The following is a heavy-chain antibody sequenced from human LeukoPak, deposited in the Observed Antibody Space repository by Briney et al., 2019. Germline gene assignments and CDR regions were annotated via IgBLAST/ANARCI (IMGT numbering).Heavy chain of an antibody. Sequence: ASVKVSCKPSGYTFGSYGINWVRQAPGQGLEWMGWISAYTGKTKYGQKFQGRVTMIKDTSTSTVYMELRSLRSEDTAVYYCAREPVLPAGESAGDYWGQGTLVTVSS. J-gene: IGHJ4*02. CDR2: ISAYTGKT. V-gene: IGHV1-18*01. CDR3: AREPVLPAGESAGDY. D-gene: IGHD2-2*01. CDR1: GYTFGSYG.